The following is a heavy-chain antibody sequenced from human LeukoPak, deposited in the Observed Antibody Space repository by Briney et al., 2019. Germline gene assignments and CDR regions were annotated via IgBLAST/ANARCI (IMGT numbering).Heavy chain of an antibody. Sequence: GASLKISCKGSGSSFTSYWIGWVRPMPGKGLEWMGIIYPGDSDTRYSPSFQGQVTISADKSISTAYLQWISLKASDTAMYYCAASQGYYYDSSGLYFDYWGQGTLVTVSS. CDR2: IYPGDSDT. CDR3: AASQGYYYDSSGLYFDY. D-gene: IGHD3-22*01. CDR1: GSSFTSYW. V-gene: IGHV5-51*01. J-gene: IGHJ4*02.